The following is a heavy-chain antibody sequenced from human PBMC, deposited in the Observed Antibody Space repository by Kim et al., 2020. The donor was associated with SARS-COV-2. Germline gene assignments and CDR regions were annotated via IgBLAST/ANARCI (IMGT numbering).Heavy chain of an antibody. D-gene: IGHD3-22*01. CDR1: GGSISSGGYY. J-gene: IGHJ4*02. Sequence: SETLSLTCTVSGGSISSGGYYWSWIRQHPGKGLEWIGYIYYSGSTNYNPSLKSRITISVDTSKNQFSLKLGSVTAADTAMYYCASMGLFNTFDYWGQGTLVTVSS. CDR3: ASMGLFNTFDY. CDR2: IYYSGST. V-gene: IGHV4-31*03.